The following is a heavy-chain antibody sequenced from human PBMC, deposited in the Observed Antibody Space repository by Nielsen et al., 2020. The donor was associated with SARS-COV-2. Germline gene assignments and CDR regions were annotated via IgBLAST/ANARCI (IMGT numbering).Heavy chain of an antibody. CDR3: ARDPVYCSGGSCYYYGMDV. Sequence: SETLSLTCTVSGGSISSSSYYWGWIRQPPGKGLEWIGYIYYSGSTYYNPSLKSRVTISVDTSKNQFSLKLSSVTAADTAVYYCARDPVYCSGGSCYYYGMDVWGQGTTVTVSS. J-gene: IGHJ6*02. CDR1: GGSISSSSYY. D-gene: IGHD2-15*01. CDR2: IYYSGST. V-gene: IGHV4-31*03.